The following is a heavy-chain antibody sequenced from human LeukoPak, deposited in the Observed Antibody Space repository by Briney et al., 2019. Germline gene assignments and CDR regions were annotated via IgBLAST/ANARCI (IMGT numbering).Heavy chain of an antibody. CDR2: IHYSGST. CDR3: ARTGGSGSPFSYYYYYYMDV. J-gene: IGHJ6*03. Sequence: SETLSLTCTVSGGSISSYYWSWIRQPPGKGLVWIGYIHYSGSTHYNPSLKSRVSISVDTSKNQFSLKLSSVTAADTAVYYCARTGGSGSPFSYYYYYYMDVWGKGTTVTISS. D-gene: IGHD3-10*01. V-gene: IGHV4-59*08. CDR1: GGSISSYY.